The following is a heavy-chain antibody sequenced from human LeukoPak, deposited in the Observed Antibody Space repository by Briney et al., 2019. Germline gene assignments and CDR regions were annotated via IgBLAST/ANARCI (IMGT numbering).Heavy chain of an antibody. J-gene: IGHJ5*02. Sequence: PSETLSLTCTVSGYSISSGYYWGWIRQPPGKGLEWIGSIYHSGSTYYNPSLKSRVTISVDTSKNQFSLKLSSVTAADTAVYYCARGVAAAGPPWFDPWGQGTLVTVSS. CDR2: IYHSGST. D-gene: IGHD6-13*01. CDR3: ARGVAAAGPPWFDP. CDR1: GYSISSGYY. V-gene: IGHV4-38-2*02.